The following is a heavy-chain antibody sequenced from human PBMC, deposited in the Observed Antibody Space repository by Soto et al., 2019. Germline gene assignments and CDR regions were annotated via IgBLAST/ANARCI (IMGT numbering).Heavy chain of an antibody. CDR1: GFTFDDYA. CDR2: ISWNSGSI. CDR3: AKGKSTGDIDWFDP. V-gene: IGHV3-9*01. Sequence: GGSLRLSCAASGFTFDDYAMHWVRQAPGKGLEWVSGISWNSGSIGNADSVKGRFTISRDNSKNCLYLQMNSLGVEDTAMYFCAKGKSTGDIDWFDPWGQGSLVTVSS. J-gene: IGHJ5*02. D-gene: IGHD3-10*01.